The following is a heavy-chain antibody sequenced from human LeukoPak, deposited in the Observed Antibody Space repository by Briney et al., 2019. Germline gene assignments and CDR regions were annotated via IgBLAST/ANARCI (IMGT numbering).Heavy chain of an antibody. CDR2: IYPRDSDT. CDR1: GYTFANYW. Sequence: GESLKISCKGSGYTFANYWIAWVRQMPGKGLEWMGIIYPRDSDTRYSPSFQGQVTFSADKSISTAYLQWSSLKASDTAMYYCARLPDYWGQGTLVTVSS. V-gene: IGHV5-51*01. CDR3: ARLPDY. J-gene: IGHJ4*02.